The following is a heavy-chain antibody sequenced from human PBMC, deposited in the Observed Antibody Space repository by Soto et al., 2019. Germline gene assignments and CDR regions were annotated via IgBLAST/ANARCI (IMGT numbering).Heavy chain of an antibody. Sequence: QVQLQESGPGLVKPSGTLSLTCTVSGGSVSSTNWWSWVRQAPEEGLEWIGEIFHSGTTNYNPSLKSRVVISMDTSTNQLSLRLDSVTAADTALYFCARHIAVPTTRGFDYWGQGTLVTVSS. CDR3: ARHIAVPTTRGFDY. V-gene: IGHV4-4*02. CDR2: IFHSGTT. J-gene: IGHJ4*02. D-gene: IGHD2-15*01. CDR1: GGSVSSTNW.